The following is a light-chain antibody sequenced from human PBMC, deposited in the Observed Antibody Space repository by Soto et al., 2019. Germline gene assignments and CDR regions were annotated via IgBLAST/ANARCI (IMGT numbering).Light chain of an antibody. Sequence: DIQMTQSPSSLSASVGARVTITCQASQDITSSLNWYQHKPGKAPTLLIYDASILEAGVPSRFSGSGSGTDFTFTISSLQPEDVATYYCQHCDYLPIFGPGTTVDFK. J-gene: IGKJ3*01. CDR2: DAS. CDR3: QHCDYLPI. V-gene: IGKV1-33*01. CDR1: QDITSS.